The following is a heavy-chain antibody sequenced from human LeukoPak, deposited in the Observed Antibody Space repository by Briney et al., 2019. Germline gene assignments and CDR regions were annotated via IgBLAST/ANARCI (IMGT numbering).Heavy chain of an antibody. J-gene: IGHJ3*01. D-gene: IGHD6-25*01. CDR2: ISYDGSNK. Sequence: GGSLRLSCAASGFTFSSYAMHWVRQAPGKGLEWVAVISYDGSNKYYADSVKGRFTISRDNSKNTPYLQMNSLRAEDTAMYYCARGMRQIDDAFDLWGQGTMVTVSS. V-gene: IGHV3-30-3*01. CDR1: GFTFSSYA. CDR3: ARGMRQIDDAFDL.